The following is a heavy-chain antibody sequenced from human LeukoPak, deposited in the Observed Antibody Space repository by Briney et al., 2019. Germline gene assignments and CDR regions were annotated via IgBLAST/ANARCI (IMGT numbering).Heavy chain of an antibody. J-gene: IGHJ6*02. CDR3: AREARLVRGVIRVRYYYGMDV. Sequence: GGFLRLSCAASGFTVSSNYMSWVRQAPGKGLEWVSVIYSGGSTYYADFVKGRFTISRDNSKNTLYLQMNSLRAEDPAVYYCAREARLVRGVIRVRYYYGMDVWAQGPTVTVSS. CDR1: GFTVSSNY. D-gene: IGHD3-10*01. V-gene: IGHV3-66*01. CDR2: IYSGGST.